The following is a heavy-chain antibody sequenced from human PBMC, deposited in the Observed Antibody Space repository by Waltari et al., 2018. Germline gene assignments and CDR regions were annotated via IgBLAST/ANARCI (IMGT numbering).Heavy chain of an antibody. D-gene: IGHD1-7*01. CDR3: LCITGTSSSDY. CDR1: GYTFTGYY. CDR2: INPNSGGT. Sequence: QVQLVQSGAEVKKPGASVKVPCKASGYTFTGYYMHCVRQAPGQGLEWMGRINPNSGGTNYDQKFQGRVTMTRDTSISTAYMELSRLRSDDTAVYYCLCITGTSSSDYWGQGTLVTVSS. J-gene: IGHJ4*02. V-gene: IGHV1-2*06.